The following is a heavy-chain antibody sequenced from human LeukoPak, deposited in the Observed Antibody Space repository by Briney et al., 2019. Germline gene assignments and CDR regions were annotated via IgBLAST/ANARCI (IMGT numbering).Heavy chain of an antibody. CDR3: ARPGYSGYIIGYYFDY. Sequence: GGSLRPSCAAFGVTFSSCTMNWVRQAPGKGLEWVSSISSSGSYIYYADSLKGRFTISRDNAKNSLYLQMNSLRAEDTAVYYCARPGYSGYIIGYYFDYWGQGTLVTVSS. D-gene: IGHD5-12*01. CDR2: ISSSGSYI. J-gene: IGHJ4*02. V-gene: IGHV3-21*06. CDR1: GVTFSSCT.